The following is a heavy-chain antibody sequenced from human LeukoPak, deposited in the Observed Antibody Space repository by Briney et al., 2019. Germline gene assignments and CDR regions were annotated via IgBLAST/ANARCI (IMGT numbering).Heavy chain of an antibody. V-gene: IGHV3-30-3*01. J-gene: IGHJ4*02. CDR2: ISYDGSNK. CDR1: GFTFSIYA. Sequence: GGSLRLFWAAAGFTFSIYAMRWARQAPGNWREWLAVISYDGSNKYYADSVKGRLTISRDNSKNTLYLQMNSLRAEDTAVYYCARDHALRLLFFQFDYWGQGTLVTVSS. CDR3: ARDHALRLLFFQFDY. D-gene: IGHD3-3*01.